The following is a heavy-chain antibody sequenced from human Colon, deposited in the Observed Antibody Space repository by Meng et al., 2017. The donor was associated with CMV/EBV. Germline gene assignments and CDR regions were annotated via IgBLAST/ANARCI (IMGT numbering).Heavy chain of an antibody. D-gene: IGHD3-22*01. CDR1: GNRFSNSW. J-gene: IGHJ4*02. V-gene: IGHV5-51*01. CDR2: IYPGESDA. CDR3: VRREYFDTESGN. Sequence: GGSLRLSCQVSGNRFSNSWIGWVRQMPGKGLDWMAIIYPGESDAVHNPSFQGRVTISADKSISTAYLQWSSLRASDTAMYYCVRREYFDTESGNWGQGTMVTFSS.